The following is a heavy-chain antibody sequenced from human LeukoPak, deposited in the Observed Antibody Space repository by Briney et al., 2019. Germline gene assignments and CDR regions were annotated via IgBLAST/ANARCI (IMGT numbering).Heavy chain of an antibody. D-gene: IGHD6-19*01. J-gene: IGHJ4*02. Sequence: GGSLRLSCAASGFAFNSYWMNWVRQAPGKGLEWVANIKRDGSEKYYVDSVKGRFTISRDNTKNSLDLQMNSLRVEDTAVYYCARLGPASSGWPESFDYWGQGTLVTVSS. V-gene: IGHV3-7*03. CDR2: IKRDGSEK. CDR1: GFAFNSYW. CDR3: ARLGPASSGWPESFDY.